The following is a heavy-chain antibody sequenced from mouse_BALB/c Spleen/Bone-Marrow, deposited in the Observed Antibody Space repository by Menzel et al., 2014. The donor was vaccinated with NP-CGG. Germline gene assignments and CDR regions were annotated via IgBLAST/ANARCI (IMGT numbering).Heavy chain of an antibody. CDR2: VYPGDGDT. J-gene: IGHJ1*01. D-gene: IGHD2-2*01. V-gene: IGHV1-80*01. Sequence: QVQLQQPGAELVRPGSSVKISCKASGYAFSSYWMNWVKQRPGQGLEWIGQVYPGDGDTNYNGKFKGKATLTADKSSNTAYMQLSSLTSEDSAVYYCARREDGYGTFYWYFDVWGAETTVNVSS. CDR1: GYAFSSYW. CDR3: ARREDGYGTFYWYFDV.